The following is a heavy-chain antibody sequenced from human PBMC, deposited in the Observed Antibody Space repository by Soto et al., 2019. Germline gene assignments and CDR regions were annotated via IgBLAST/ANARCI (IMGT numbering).Heavy chain of an antibody. Sequence: SETLSLTCTVSGGSISSYYRSWIRQPPGKGLEWIGYIYYSGSTNYNPSLKSRVTISVDTSKNQFSLKLSSVTAADTAVYYCARFPGDSAYYYYYGMDVWGQGTTVTVS. V-gene: IGHV4-59*01. CDR3: ARFPGDSAYYYYYGMDV. CDR2: IYYSGST. CDR1: GGSISSYY. J-gene: IGHJ6*02. D-gene: IGHD7-27*01.